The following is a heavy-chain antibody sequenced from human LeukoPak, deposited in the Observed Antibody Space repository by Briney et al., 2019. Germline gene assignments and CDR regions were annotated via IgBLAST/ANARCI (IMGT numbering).Heavy chain of an antibody. V-gene: IGHV1-18*01. Sequence: VASVKVSCKASGYTFSSYGITWVRQAPGQGLEWMGWISAYNGNTNYARKLQGRVTMATGTSTSTAYMELRSLRSDDTAVYYCATAVVVGATTGAIGYWGQGTLVTVSS. D-gene: IGHD1-26*01. CDR1: GYTFSSYG. J-gene: IGHJ4*02. CDR2: ISAYNGNT. CDR3: ATAVVVGATTGAIGY.